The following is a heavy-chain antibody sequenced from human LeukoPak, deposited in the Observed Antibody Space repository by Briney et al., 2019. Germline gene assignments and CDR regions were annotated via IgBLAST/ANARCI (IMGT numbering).Heavy chain of an antibody. Sequence: GGSLRLSCAASGFTFDDYAMYWVRQAPGKGLEWVSGLTWNSGSIAYADSVKGRFTISRDNAKNSLYLQMNSLRAEDTAVYYCARDGGTDTHDWYFDLWGRGTQVTVSS. D-gene: IGHD2-2*02. V-gene: IGHV3-9*01. CDR1: GFTFDDYA. J-gene: IGHJ2*01. CDR3: ARDGGTDTHDWYFDL. CDR2: LTWNSGSI.